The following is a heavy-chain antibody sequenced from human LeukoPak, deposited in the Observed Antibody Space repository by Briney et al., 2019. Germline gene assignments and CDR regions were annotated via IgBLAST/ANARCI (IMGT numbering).Heavy chain of an antibody. CDR3: AKGRYSSSSVYYFDY. Sequence: PEGSLRLSCAASGFTFSSYAMSWVRQAPGKGLEWVSAISNSGGSTYYADSVKGRFTISRDNSKSTLSLQMNSLRAEDTAVYYCAKGRYSSSSVYYFDYWGQGTLVTVSS. V-gene: IGHV3-23*01. D-gene: IGHD6-6*01. CDR2: ISNSGGST. CDR1: GFTFSSYA. J-gene: IGHJ4*02.